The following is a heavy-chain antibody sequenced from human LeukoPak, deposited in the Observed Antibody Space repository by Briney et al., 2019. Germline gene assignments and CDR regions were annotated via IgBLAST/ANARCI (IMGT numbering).Heavy chain of an antibody. CDR1: GGSISSYY. CDR2: IYYSGST. Sequence: SETLSLTCTVSGGSISSYYWSWIRQPPGKGLEWIGYIYYSGSTNYNPSLKSRVTISVDTSKNQFSLKLSSVTAADTAVYYCARGRGSGLRFLEWPHRYYYYMDVWGKGTTVTVSS. J-gene: IGHJ6*03. D-gene: IGHD3-3*01. V-gene: IGHV4-59*01. CDR3: ARGRGSGLRFLEWPHRYYYYMDV.